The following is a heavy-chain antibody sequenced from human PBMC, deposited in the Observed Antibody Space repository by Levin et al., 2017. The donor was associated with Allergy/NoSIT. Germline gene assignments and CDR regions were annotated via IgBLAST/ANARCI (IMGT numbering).Heavy chain of an antibody. Sequence: PTGGSLRLSCAASGFTFSSYAMSWVRQAPGKGLEWVSTISGSGDSTYYADSVKGRFTISRDNSKNTLYLQMNSLRAEDTAVYYCAKRHTSGWYYFDYWGQGTLVTVSS. D-gene: IGHD6-19*01. V-gene: IGHV3-23*01. CDR2: ISGSGDST. CDR3: AKRHTSGWYYFDY. CDR1: GFTFSSYA. J-gene: IGHJ4*02.